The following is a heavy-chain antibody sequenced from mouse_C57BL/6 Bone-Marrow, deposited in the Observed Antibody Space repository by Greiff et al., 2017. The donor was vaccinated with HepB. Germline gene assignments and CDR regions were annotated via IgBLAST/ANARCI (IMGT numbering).Heavy chain of an antibody. CDR3: VRGLYYYGSSYVGYFDV. CDR1: GFSFNTYA. V-gene: IGHV10-1*01. CDR2: IRSKSNNYAT. J-gene: IGHJ1*03. D-gene: IGHD1-1*01. Sequence: EVQRVESGGGLVQPKGSLKLSCAASGFSFNTYAMNWVRQAPGKGLEWVARIRSKSNNYATYYADSVKDRFTISRDDSESMLYLQMNNLKTEDTAIYYCVRGLYYYGSSYVGYFDVWGTGTTVTVSS.